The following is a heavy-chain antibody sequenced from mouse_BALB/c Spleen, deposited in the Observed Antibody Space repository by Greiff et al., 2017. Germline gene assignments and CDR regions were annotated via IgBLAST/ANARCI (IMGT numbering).Heavy chain of an antibody. Sequence: EVKLVESGGGLVKPGGSLKLSCAASGFAFSSYDMSWVRQTPEKRLEWVAYISSGGGSTYYPDTVKGRFTISRDNAKNTLYLQMSSLKSEDTAMYYCARHGWGYYSDYWGQGTTLTVSS. J-gene: IGHJ2*01. CDR2: ISSGGGST. D-gene: IGHD1-1*02. V-gene: IGHV5-12-1*01. CDR3: ARHGWGYYSDY. CDR1: GFAFSSYD.